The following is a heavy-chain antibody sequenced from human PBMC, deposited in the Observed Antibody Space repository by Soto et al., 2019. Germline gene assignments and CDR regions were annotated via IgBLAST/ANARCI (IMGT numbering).Heavy chain of an antibody. V-gene: IGHV3-15*01. D-gene: IGHD3-22*01. J-gene: IGHJ4*02. CDR3: TTDAYYYDSSGYSGFDY. Sequence: EVQLVESGGGLVKPGGSLRLSCAASGFTFSNAWMSWVHQAPGKGLEWVGRIKSKTDGGTTDYAAPVKGRFTISRDDSKNTLYLQMNSLKTEDTAVYYCTTDAYYYDSSGYSGFDYWGQGTLVTVSS. CDR2: IKSKTDGGTT. CDR1: GFTFSNAW.